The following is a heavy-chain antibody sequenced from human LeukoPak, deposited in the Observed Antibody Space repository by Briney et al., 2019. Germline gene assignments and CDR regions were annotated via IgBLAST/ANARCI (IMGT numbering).Heavy chain of an antibody. J-gene: IGHJ2*01. D-gene: IGHD2-2*01. CDR1: GYTFTTYG. CDR3: ARAYCSSASCPTAGYWYFDL. V-gene: IGHV1-18*01. CDR2: ISGYNGDT. Sequence: ASVKVSCKASGYTFTTYGVSWVRQAPGQGLEWMGWISGYNGDTNYAQKLQGRVTMTTDTSTTTAYMELRSLRSDDTAVYYCARAYCSSASCPTAGYWYFDLWGRGTLVTVSS.